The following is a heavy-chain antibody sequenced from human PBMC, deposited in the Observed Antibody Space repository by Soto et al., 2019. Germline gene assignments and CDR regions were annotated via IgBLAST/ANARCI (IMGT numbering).Heavy chain of an antibody. D-gene: IGHD6-6*01. CDR3: ARDRSEGGIAARPGLDY. CDR1: GFTFSSYS. V-gene: IGHV3-48*02. J-gene: IGHJ4*02. Sequence: GGSLRLSCAASGFTFSSYSMNWVRQAPGKGLEWVSYISSSSSTIYYADSVKGRFTISRDNAKNSLYLQMNSLRDEDTAVYYCARDRSEGGIAARPGLDYWGQGTLVTVSS. CDR2: ISSSSSTI.